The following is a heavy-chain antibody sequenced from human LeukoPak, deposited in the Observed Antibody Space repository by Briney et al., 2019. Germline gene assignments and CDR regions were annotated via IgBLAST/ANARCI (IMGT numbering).Heavy chain of an antibody. CDR2: IRSKSYSGTS. CDR3: TRVVRLSGGRYYFDY. CDR1: GFTFGDYA. V-gene: IGHV3-49*04. Sequence: GGSLRLSCLGSGFTFGDYAMSWVRQAPGKGLEWVSFIRSKSYSGTSEYAASVKGRFTISRDDSNSIAYLQMDSLKTEDTAVYYCTRVVRLSGGRYYFDYWGQGALVTVPS. D-gene: IGHD3-10*01. J-gene: IGHJ4*02.